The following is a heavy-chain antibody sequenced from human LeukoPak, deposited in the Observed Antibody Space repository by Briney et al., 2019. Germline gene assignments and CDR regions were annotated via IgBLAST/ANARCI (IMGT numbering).Heavy chain of an antibody. V-gene: IGHV1-3*01. CDR2: INAGNGNT. D-gene: IGHD6-13*01. Sequence: ASVKVSCKASGYTFINYAINWGRQAPGQRPEWVGWINAGNGNTKYSQKFQGRATITRDTSASTAYMELTSLTSEDTAVYYCARGPRAAADDYWGQGTLVTVTS. CDR3: ARGPRAAADDY. CDR1: GYTFINYA. J-gene: IGHJ4*02.